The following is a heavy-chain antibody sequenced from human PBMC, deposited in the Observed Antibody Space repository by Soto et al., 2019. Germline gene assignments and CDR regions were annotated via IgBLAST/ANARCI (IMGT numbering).Heavy chain of an antibody. CDR1: GGTFSSYT. CDR3: AGATPRVFDY. V-gene: IGHV1-69*02. Sequence: QVQLVQSGAEVKKPGSSVKVSCKASGGTFSSYTISWVRQAPGQGLEWMGRIIPILGIANYAQKFQGRVTVTADKCSSTASVELSSLRAEDTGVYYCAGATPRVFDYWGQGTLVTVSS. J-gene: IGHJ4*02. CDR2: IIPILGIA.